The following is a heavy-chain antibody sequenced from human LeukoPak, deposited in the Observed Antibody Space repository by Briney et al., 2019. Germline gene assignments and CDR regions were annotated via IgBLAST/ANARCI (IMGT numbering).Heavy chain of an antibody. D-gene: IGHD5-24*01. CDR3: AKDVGRDGYNYYFDS. CDR2: ISWDGGTT. V-gene: IGHV3-43D*03. Sequence: GGSLRLSCAASGFTFSSYAMHWVRQAPGKGLEWVSLISWDGGTTSYADSVKGRFIISRDNTKKSLFLQMNSLRGEDTAFYYCAKDVGRDGYNYYFDSWGQGTLVTVSS. CDR1: GFTFSSYA. J-gene: IGHJ4*02.